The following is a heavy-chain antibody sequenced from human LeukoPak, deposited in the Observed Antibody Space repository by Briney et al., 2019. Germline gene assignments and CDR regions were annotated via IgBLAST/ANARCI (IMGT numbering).Heavy chain of an antibody. J-gene: IGHJ6*02. CDR1: GFTFSSYA. V-gene: IGHV3-23*01. D-gene: IGHD4-17*01. Sequence: GGSLRLSCAASGFTFSSYAMSWVRQAPGKGLEWVSAISGSGGSTYYADSVKGRFTISRDNSKNTLYLQMNSLRAEDTAVYYCAKYGDYDYYYYGMDVWGQGTTVTVSS. CDR2: ISGSGGST. CDR3: AKYGDYDYYYYGMDV.